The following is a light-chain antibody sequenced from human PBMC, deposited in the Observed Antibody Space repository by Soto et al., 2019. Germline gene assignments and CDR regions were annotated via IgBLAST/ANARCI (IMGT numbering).Light chain of an antibody. J-gene: IGKJ5*01. CDR2: DAS. V-gene: IGKV1-33*01. CDR3: QQYDNFPRAIN. Sequence: DIQMTQSPSPLSASVGDRVTIACQASQDISNYLHWYQQKPGKAPKLLIYDASNLETGVPSRFSGSGSGTDFTFTISSLQPEDIATYYCQQYDNFPRAINFGQGTRLEIK. CDR1: QDISNY.